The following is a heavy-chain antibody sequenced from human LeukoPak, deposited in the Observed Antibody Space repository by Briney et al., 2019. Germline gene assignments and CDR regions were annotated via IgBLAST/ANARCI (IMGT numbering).Heavy chain of an antibody. Sequence: GGSLRLSCAASGFTFSDYDMSWVRQAPGKGLEWVSTFSGASTTSYADAVKGRVTISRDNSKNILYLQLNSLRAEDTAVYYCAKLKQWQPQRYFFEYWGQGALVTVAS. V-gene: IGHV3-23*01. D-gene: IGHD6-19*01. CDR2: FSGASTT. CDR3: AKLKQWQPQRYFFEY. J-gene: IGHJ4*02. CDR1: GFTFSDYD.